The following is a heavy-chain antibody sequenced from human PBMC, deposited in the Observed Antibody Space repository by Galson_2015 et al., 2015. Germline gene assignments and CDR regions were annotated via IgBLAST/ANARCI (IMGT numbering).Heavy chain of an antibody. CDR2: INHSGST. D-gene: IGHD2-15*01. CDR3: ARRWLCSGGSCYCGWFDP. Sequence: ETLSLTCAVYGGSFSGYYWSWIRQPPGKGLEWIGEINHSGSTNYNPSLKSRVTISVDTSKNQFSLKLSSVTAADTAVYYCARRWLCSGGSCYCGWFDPWGQGTLVTVSS. CDR1: GGSFSGYY. V-gene: IGHV4-34*01. J-gene: IGHJ5*02.